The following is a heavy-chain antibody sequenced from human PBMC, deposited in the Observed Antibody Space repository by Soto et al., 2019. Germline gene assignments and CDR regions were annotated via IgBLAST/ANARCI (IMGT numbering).Heavy chain of an antibody. CDR2: IWYDGSNK. CDR3: ARESYYDFWSGYGHYYYYYMGV. CDR1: GFTFSSYG. J-gene: IGHJ6*03. V-gene: IGHV3-33*01. Sequence: QVQLVESGGGVVQPGRSLRLSCAASGFTFSSYGMHWVRQAPGKGLEWVAVIWYDGSNKYYADSVKGRFTISRDNSKNTLYLQLNRLRAEDKAVYYCARESYYDFWSGYGHYYYYYMGVWGKGTTVTVSS. D-gene: IGHD3-3*01.